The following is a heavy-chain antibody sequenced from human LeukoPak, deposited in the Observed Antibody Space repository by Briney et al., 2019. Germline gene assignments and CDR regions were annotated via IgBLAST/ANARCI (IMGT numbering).Heavy chain of an antibody. Sequence: GGSLRLSCAASGFTFSSYAMSWVRQAPGKGLEWVSAISGSGGSTYYADSVKGRFTIPRDNSKNTLYLQMNSLRAEDTAVYYCAGGSSATYYYYYGMDVWGQGTTVTVSS. D-gene: IGHD2-15*01. CDR2: ISGSGGST. J-gene: IGHJ6*02. V-gene: IGHV3-23*01. CDR3: AGGSSATYYYYYGMDV. CDR1: GFTFSSYA.